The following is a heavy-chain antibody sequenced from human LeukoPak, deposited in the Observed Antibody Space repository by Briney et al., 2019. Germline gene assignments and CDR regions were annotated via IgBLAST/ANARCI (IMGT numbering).Heavy chain of an antibody. D-gene: IGHD3-10*01. Sequence: SETLSLTCTVSGGSVSSGSYYWSWIRQPPGKGLEWIGYIYYSGSTNYNPSLKSRVTISVDTSKNQFSLKLSSVTPEDTAVYYCARGPGALLHWGQGILVTVSS. J-gene: IGHJ4*02. CDR2: IYYSGST. CDR1: GGSVSSGSYY. CDR3: ARGPGALLH. V-gene: IGHV4-61*01.